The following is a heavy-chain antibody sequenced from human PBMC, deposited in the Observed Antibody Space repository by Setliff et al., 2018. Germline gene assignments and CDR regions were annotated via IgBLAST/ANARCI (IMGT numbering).Heavy chain of an antibody. J-gene: IGHJ5*02. D-gene: IGHD3-10*01. CDR3: ARFRRGVALGWFDP. V-gene: IGHV4-34*01. CDR1: GGSFSGYY. Sequence: SETLSLTCAVYGGSFSGYYWSWIRQPQGKGLEWIGEINHSGSTNYNPSLKSRVTISVDTSKNQFSLKLSSVTAADTAVYYCARFRRGVALGWFDPWGQGTLVTVSS. CDR2: INHSGST.